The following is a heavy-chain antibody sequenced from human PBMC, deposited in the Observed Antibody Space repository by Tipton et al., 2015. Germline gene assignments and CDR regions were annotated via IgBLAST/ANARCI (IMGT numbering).Heavy chain of an antibody. CDR1: GASIDSYY. CDR3: ARVPFDYFDY. Sequence: TLSLTCTVSGASIDSYYWSWSRQHPGKGLEWLGYSYYSGSTYYNPSLKSRITISVDMSKNQFSLKLSSVTAADTAVYYCARVPFDYFDYWGQGILVTVSS. J-gene: IGHJ4*02. V-gene: IGHV4-31*03. CDR2: SYYSGST.